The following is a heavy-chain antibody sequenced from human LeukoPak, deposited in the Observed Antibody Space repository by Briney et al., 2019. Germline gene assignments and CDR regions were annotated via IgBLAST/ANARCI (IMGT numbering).Heavy chain of an antibody. CDR3: AKTTVTSEEYYYYYMDV. CDR2: IITYNGNT. D-gene: IGHD4-17*01. V-gene: IGHV1-18*01. Sequence: ASVKGSCKTSGYTFTSYGLSWVRQAPGQGLEWMGWIITYNGNTFNSQKLQGRVTMTTDTSTSTAYMELRSLRSDATAVYYCAKTTVTSEEYYYYYMDVWGKGTTVTVSS. J-gene: IGHJ6*03. CDR1: GYTFTSYG.